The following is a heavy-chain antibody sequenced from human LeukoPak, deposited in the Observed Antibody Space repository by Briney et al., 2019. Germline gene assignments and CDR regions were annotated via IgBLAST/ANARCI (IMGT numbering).Heavy chain of an antibody. D-gene: IGHD6-25*01. CDR3: ARSPSSVWVGNFDL. J-gene: IGHJ5*02. V-gene: IGHV7-81*01. Sequence: VPQAPGQGLEWMGWFNTYTGNPTYAQGFTGRFVFSMDTSASTAYLQISSLETEDMAMYYCARSPSSVWVGNFDLWGQGTLVTVSS. CDR2: FNTYTGNP.